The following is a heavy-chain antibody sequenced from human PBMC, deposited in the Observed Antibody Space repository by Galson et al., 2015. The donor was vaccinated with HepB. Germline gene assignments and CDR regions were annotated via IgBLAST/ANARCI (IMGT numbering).Heavy chain of an antibody. CDR3: AREGCIAVAGFCDYGMDV. CDR2: ISYDGSNK. CDR1: GFTFSSYA. J-gene: IGHJ6*02. D-gene: IGHD6-19*01. V-gene: IGHV3-30-3*01. Sequence: SLRLSCAASGFTFSSYAMHWVRQAPGKGLEWVAVISYDGSNKYYADSVKGRFTISRDNSKNTLYLQMNSLRAEDTAAYYCAREGCIAVAGFCDYGMDVWGQGTTVTVSS.